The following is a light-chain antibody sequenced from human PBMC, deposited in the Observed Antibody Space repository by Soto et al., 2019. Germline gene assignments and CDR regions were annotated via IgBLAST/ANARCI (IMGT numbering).Light chain of an antibody. Sequence: EIEMTRSPATRSVSKGERATLSCMDSQSVSILLSWYQQKPGQAPRLLIYGASSRATGIPDRFSGSGSGTDFTLTISSLEPEDFAVYYCQQRSNWPITFGQGTRLEIK. CDR2: GAS. CDR3: QQRSNWPIT. V-gene: IGKV3-11*01. J-gene: IGKJ5*01. CDR1: QSVSIL.